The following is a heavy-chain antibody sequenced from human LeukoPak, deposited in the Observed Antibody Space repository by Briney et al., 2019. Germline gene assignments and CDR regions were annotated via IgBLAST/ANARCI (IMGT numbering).Heavy chain of an antibody. CDR2: IASSGST. CDR1: GDSMSSDPYY. Sequence: SETLSLTCTVSGDSMSSDPYYWSWVRQPAEGGLEWIRRIASSGSTDYNASFKSRVFMSVDTSKNQFSLKLTSVTAADTAVYYCARDGIGYSRYGDCYLLDSWGQGTPVTVSS. V-gene: IGHV4-61*02. D-gene: IGHD2-21*02. CDR3: ARDGIGYSRYGDCYLLDS. J-gene: IGHJ4*02.